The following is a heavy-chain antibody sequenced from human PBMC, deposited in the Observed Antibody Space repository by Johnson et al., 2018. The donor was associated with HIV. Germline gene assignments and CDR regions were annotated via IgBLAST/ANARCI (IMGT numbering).Heavy chain of an antibody. D-gene: IGHD5-18*01. CDR1: GYTFSHYW. Sequence: MMLVESGGGLVQPGGSLRLSCVGSGYTFSHYWMSWVRQAPGKGLEWVANINQDGSETYCLDSVQDRFTISRDNAKKFLYLQMNSLRAEDTALYYCAKDGYSYVFDAFDIWGQGTMVTVSS. V-gene: IGHV3-7*05. CDR3: AKDGYSYVFDAFDI. CDR2: INQDGSET. J-gene: IGHJ3*02.